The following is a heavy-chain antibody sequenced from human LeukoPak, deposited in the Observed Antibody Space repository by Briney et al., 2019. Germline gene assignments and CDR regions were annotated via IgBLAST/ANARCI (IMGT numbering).Heavy chain of an antibody. CDR3: ARSSGWYFDY. CDR1: GFTFSSYS. CDR2: ISSSNSYI. J-gene: IGHJ4*02. V-gene: IGHV3-21*01. Sequence: GGSLRLSCAASGFTFSSYSMNWVRQAPGKGLEWVSSISSSNSYIYYADSVKGRFTISRDNAKNSLYLQTNSLRAEDTAVYYCARSSGWYFDYWGQGTLVTVSS. D-gene: IGHD6-19*01.